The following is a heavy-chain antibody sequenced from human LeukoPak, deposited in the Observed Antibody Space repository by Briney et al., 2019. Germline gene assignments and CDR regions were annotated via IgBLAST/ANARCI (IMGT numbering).Heavy chain of an antibody. V-gene: IGHV4-34*01. CDR2: INHSGST. CDR1: GGSFSGYY. J-gene: IGHJ5*02. Sequence: PSETLSLTCAVYGGSFSGYYWSWIRQPPGKGLEWIGEINHSGSTNYNPSLKSRVAISVDTSKNQFSLKLSSVTAADTAVYYCARGRWFDPWGQGTLVTVSS. CDR3: ARGRWFDP.